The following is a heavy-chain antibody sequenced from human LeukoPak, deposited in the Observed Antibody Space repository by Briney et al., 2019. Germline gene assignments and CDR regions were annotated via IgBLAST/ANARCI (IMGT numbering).Heavy chain of an antibody. Sequence: SVTVSCKASGFTFTSSAVQWVRQARGQRLEWIGWIVVGSGNTNYAQKFQERVTITRDMSTSTAYMELSSLRSEDTAVYYCAATLVGAKWAKDYWGQGTLVTVSS. D-gene: IGHD1-26*01. CDR3: AATLVGAKWAKDY. J-gene: IGHJ4*02. CDR2: IVVGSGNT. CDR1: GFTFTSSA. V-gene: IGHV1-58*01.